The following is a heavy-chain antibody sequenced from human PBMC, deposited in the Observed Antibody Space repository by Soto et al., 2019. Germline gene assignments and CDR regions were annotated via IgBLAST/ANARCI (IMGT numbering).Heavy chain of an antibody. J-gene: IGHJ4*02. V-gene: IGHV1-18*01. D-gene: IGHD2-15*01. CDR2: MSAYNGNT. CDR3: AKEGQHCSGGNCYSTHFEY. Sequence: ASVKVSCKASGYTFTTYGISWVRQAPGQGLEWMGWMSAYNGNTNYAQNFQGRVTMTRDTSTITAYMELRSLRSDDTAVYFCAKEGQHCSGGNCYSTHFEYWGQGTLVTVSS. CDR1: GYTFTTYG.